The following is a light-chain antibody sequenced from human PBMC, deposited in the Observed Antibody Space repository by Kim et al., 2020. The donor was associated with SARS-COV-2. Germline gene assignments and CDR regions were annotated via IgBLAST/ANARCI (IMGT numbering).Light chain of an antibody. CDR1: QSVSTN. CDR2: GAS. Sequence: EIVMTQSPATLSVSPGERATLSCRASQSVSTNLAWYQQKPGRAPRLLIYGASTRATGIPARFSGSGSGTEFTLTISSLQSEDFAIYYCQQYNNWHTWTFGQGTKVDIK. CDR3: QQYNNWHTWT. J-gene: IGKJ1*01. V-gene: IGKV3-15*01.